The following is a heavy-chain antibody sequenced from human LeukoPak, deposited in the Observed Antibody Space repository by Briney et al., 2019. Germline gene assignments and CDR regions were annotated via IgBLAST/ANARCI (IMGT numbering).Heavy chain of an antibody. J-gene: IGHJ3*02. CDR3: ARDGRSTYAFDI. Sequence: GGSLRLSCAASGFTFSSYAMHWVRQAPSKGLEWVAVISYDGSNKYYADSVKGRFTISRDNSKNTLYLQMNSLRAEDTAVYYCARDGRSTYAFDIWGQGTMVTVSS. CDR1: GFTFSSYA. CDR2: ISYDGSNK. D-gene: IGHD3-16*01. V-gene: IGHV3-30-3*01.